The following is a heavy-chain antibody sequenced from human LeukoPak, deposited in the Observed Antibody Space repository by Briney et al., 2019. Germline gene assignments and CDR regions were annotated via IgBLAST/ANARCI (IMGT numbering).Heavy chain of an antibody. CDR1: GFTFSSYA. CDR3: AKDPYSSVGFDY. J-gene: IGHJ4*02. D-gene: IGHD6-25*01. V-gene: IGHV3-23*01. CDR2: ISGSGGST. Sequence: GGSLRLSCAASGFTFSSYAMSWVRQAPGKGLEWVSAISGSGGSTCYADSVKGRFTISRDNSKNTLYLQMNSLRAEDTAVYYCAKDPYSSVGFDYWGQGTLVTVSS.